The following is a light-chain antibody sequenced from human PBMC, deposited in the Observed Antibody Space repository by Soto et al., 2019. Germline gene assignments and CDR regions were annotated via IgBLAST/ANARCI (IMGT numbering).Light chain of an antibody. CDR2: DNI. Sequence: QSVLTQPPSVSAAPGQKVTISCSGTSSNIANNFVSWYQQLPGTAPKLLIFDNIQRPPETPHRCSASKSATSATLDITGLQPGDEAIYYCGTWDSSLGAGVFGGGTKLTVL. CDR3: GTWDSSLGAGV. CDR1: SSNIANNF. J-gene: IGLJ3*02. V-gene: IGLV1-51*01.